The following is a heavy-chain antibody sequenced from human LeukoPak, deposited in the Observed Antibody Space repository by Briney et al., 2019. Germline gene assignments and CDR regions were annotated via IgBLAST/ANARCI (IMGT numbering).Heavy chain of an antibody. J-gene: IGHJ4*02. Sequence: GGSLRLSCAASGFTFSSYAMSWVRQAPGKGLEWVSAISGSGGSTYYADSAKGRFTISRDNSQNTLYLQMNSLRAEDTAVYYCARDYAGYVGYFFFDYWGQGTLVTVSS. CDR3: ARDYAGYVGYFFFDY. D-gene: IGHD4-17*01. CDR1: GFTFSSYA. CDR2: ISGSGGST. V-gene: IGHV3-23*01.